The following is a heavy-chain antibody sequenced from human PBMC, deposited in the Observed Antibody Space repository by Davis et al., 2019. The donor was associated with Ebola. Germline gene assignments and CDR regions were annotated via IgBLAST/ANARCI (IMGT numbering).Heavy chain of an antibody. Sequence: GESLKISCKGSGYSVISYWIGWVRQMPGKGLEWMGIIYPGDSDTRYRPSFQGQITISADKSITTAYLQWSSLKASDTAMYYCARPGTAGTVDGFDIWGQGTMVTVSS. CDR2: IYPGDSDT. V-gene: IGHV5-51*01. CDR3: ARPGTAGTVDGFDI. CDR1: GYSVISYW. D-gene: IGHD1-1*01. J-gene: IGHJ3*02.